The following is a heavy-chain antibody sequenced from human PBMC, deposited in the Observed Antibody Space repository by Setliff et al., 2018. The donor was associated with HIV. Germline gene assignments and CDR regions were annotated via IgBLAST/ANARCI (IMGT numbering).Heavy chain of an antibody. CDR3: ARDHIAARSVDY. CDR2: IGPSGSST. CDR1: AYIFNSYY. D-gene: IGHD6-6*01. Sequence: ASVKVSCKTSAYIFNSYYMHWIRQAPGQGLEWMGLIGPSGSSTTYAQNFQGRVTMSRDTSTNTVYMELSSLRSEDTAVYYCARDHIAARSVDYWGQGTLVTVSS. V-gene: IGHV1-46*02. J-gene: IGHJ4*02.